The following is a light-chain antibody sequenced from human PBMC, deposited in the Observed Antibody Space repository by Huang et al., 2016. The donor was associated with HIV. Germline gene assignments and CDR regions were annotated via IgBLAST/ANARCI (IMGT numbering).Light chain of an antibody. CDR2: ATS. J-gene: IGKJ3*01. V-gene: IGKV1-39*01. Sequence: DIQMTQSPSSLSASVGDGVTITCRASQSISTYLNWCQQKPGKAPKLLIYATSTLQSGVPSRFTGSGSETNFTLTITSLQPEDFATYYCQQSYRPPFTFGPGTKVDIK. CDR3: QQSYRPPFT. CDR1: QSISTY.